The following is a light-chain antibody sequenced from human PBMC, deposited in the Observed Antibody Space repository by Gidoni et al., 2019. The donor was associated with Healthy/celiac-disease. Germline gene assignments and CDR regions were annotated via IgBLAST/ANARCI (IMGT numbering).Light chain of an antibody. J-gene: IGKJ2*01. CDR3: QQYYSTPPT. V-gene: IGKV4-1*01. CDR2: WAS. Sequence: IVIPQSPDSLAVSLGERATINCKSSQSVLYSSNNKNYLAWYQQKPGQPPKLLIYWASTRESGVPDRFSGSGSGTDFTRTSSSLQAEDVAVYYCQQYYSTPPTFGQXTKLEIK. CDR1: QSVLYSSNNKNY.